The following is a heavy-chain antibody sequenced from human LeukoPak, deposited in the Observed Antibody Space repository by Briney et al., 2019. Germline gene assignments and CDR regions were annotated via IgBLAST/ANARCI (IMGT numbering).Heavy chain of an antibody. Sequence: ASVKVSCKASGYTFTCYGISWVRQAPGQGLEWMGWISAYNGNTNYAQKLQGRVTMTTDTSTSTTYMELRSLRSYDTAVYYCARHQLVRYYYYYMDVWGKGTTVTVSS. D-gene: IGHD6-13*01. CDR1: GYTFTCYG. V-gene: IGHV1-18*01. CDR3: ARHQLVRYYYYYMDV. J-gene: IGHJ6*03. CDR2: ISAYNGNT.